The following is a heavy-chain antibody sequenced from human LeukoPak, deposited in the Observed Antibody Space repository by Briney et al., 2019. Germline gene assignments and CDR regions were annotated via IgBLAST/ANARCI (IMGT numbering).Heavy chain of an antibody. CDR3: ATTPYDYVWGSYRPFDY. V-gene: IGHV3-15*01. CDR2: IKSKTDGGTT. J-gene: IGHJ4*02. D-gene: IGHD3-16*02. CDR1: GFTFTNAW. Sequence: GGSLRLSCAASGFTFTNAWMSWVRQAPGKGLEWVGRIKSKTDGGTTDYAAPVKGRFTISKDDSKNTLYLQMNSLKTEDTAVYYCATTPYDYVWGSYRPFDYWDQGTLVTVSS.